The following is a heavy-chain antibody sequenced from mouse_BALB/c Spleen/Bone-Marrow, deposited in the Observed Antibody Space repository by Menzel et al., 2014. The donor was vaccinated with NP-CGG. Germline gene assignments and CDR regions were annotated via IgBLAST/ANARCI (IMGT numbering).Heavy chain of an antibody. V-gene: IGHV1-69*02. CDR2: IDPSDSYT. CDR3: ARRELGPRWFTY. Sequence: QVQLKQSGAEFVKPGASVKLSCKASGYTFTSYWMHWVKQRPGQGLELIGEIDPSDSYTNYNQKFKGKATLTVDKSSSTAYMQLSSLTSEDSAVYYCARRELGPRWFTYWGQGTLVTVSA. CDR1: GYTFTSYW. J-gene: IGHJ3*01. D-gene: IGHD3-1*01.